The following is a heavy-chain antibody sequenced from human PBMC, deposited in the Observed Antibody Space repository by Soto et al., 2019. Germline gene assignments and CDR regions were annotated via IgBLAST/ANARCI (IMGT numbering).Heavy chain of an antibody. CDR2: IYISGST. J-gene: IGHJ6*02. D-gene: IGHD1-7*01. Sequence: QVQLQESGPGLVKPSQTLSLTCTVSGGSISSGDYYWSWIRQPPGKGLEWIGYIYISGSTYYNPSLKSRVTISVDTSKNQFSLKLNSVTAADTAVYFCARVKLGYYYYVMDVWGQGTTVTVSS. V-gene: IGHV4-30-4*01. CDR1: GGSISSGDYY. CDR3: ARVKLGYYYYVMDV.